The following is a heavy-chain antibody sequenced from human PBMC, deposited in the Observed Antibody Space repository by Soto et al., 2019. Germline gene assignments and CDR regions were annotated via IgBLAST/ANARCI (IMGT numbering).Heavy chain of an antibody. CDR1: GGSISDGGYF. V-gene: IGHV4-31*01. CDR2: TQYSRSA. CDR3: ARLHGTGSYYHYYYGIDV. D-gene: IGHD3-10*01. J-gene: IGHJ6*02. Sequence: QVQLQESGPGLVKPSQTLSLTCTVSGGSISDGGYFWSWIRQRPGTGLERIGYTQYSRSAYYNPSLKSQVTISLDTTKRQFSLRLSSVTAADTAVYYCARLHGTGSYYHYYYGIDVWGQGTTVTVSS.